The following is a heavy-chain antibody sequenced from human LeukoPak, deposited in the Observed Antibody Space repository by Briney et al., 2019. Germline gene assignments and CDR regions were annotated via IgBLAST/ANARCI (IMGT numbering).Heavy chain of an antibody. J-gene: IGHJ4*02. CDR2: IIPIFGTA. D-gene: IGHD2-2*01. V-gene: IGHV1-69*05. Sequence: SVKVSCKASGGTFSSYAISWVRQAPGQGLEWMGGIIPIFGTANYAQKFQGRVTITTDESTSTAYMELSSLRSEDTAVYYCARGIRLVVLFDYWGQGTLVTVSS. CDR1: GGTFSSYA. CDR3: ARGIRLVVLFDY.